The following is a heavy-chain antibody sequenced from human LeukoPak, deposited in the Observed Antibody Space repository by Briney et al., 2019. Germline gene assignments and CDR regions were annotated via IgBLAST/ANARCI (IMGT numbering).Heavy chain of an antibody. CDR1: GGSISSGSYY. V-gene: IGHV4-61*02. CDR3: ASLTGDRGMFDY. D-gene: IGHD7-27*01. Sequence: PSQTLSLTCTVSGGSISSGSYYWSWIRQPAGKGLEWIGRIYTSGSTNYNPSLKSRVTISVDTSKNQFSLKLSSVTAADTAVYYCASLTGDRGMFDYWGQGTLVTVSS. CDR2: IYTSGST. J-gene: IGHJ4*02.